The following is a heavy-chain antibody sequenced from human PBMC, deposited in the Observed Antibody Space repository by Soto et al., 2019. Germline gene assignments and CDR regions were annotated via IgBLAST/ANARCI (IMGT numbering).Heavy chain of an antibody. D-gene: IGHD2-8*01. J-gene: IGHJ6*02. V-gene: IGHV1-2*02. CDR3: AREKGLMVYARGYGMDV. CDR2: INPNSGGT. CDR1: GYTFTGYY. Sequence: VASVKVSCKASGYTFTGYYMHWVRQAPGQGLEWMGWINPNSGGTNYAQKFQGRVTMTRDTSISTAYMELSRLRSDDTAVYYCAREKGLMVYARGYGMDVWGQGTTVTVSS.